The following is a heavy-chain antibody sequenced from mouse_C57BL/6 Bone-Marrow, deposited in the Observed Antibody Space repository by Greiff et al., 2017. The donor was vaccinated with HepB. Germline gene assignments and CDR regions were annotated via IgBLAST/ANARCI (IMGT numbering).Heavy chain of an antibody. CDR1: GYTFTSYW. D-gene: IGHD1-1*01. J-gene: IGHJ4*01. CDR3: AREGPYYYGSSYAMDY. Sequence: VQLQQPGAELVMPGASVKLSCKASGYTFTSYWMHWVKQRPGQGLEWIGGIDPSDSYTNYNQKFKGKSTLTVDKSSSTAYMQLSSLTSEDSAVYYCAREGPYYYGSSYAMDYWGQGTSVTVSS. CDR2: IDPSDSYT. V-gene: IGHV1-69*01.